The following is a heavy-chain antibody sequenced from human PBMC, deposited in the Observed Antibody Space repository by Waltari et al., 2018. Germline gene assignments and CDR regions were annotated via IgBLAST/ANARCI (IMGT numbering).Heavy chain of an antibody. Sequence: QVQLLQWGAGLLQPSETLSLTCAVYGGSFSSYYLRWIRQPPGKGLEWIGAINHSGSSNSNPCLRRGVTIQVERTKNQFSVKLSAEIAAETAGYYCARKMYYDDVGESYRLYDLDDWGQGTLVTVSS. J-gene: IGHJ4*02. V-gene: IGHV4-34*01. D-gene: IGHD3-16*02. CDR2: INHSGSS. CDR1: GGSFSSYY. CDR3: ARKMYYDDVGESYRLYDLDD.